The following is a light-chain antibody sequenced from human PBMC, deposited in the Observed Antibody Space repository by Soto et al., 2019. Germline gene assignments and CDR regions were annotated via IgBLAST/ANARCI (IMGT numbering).Light chain of an antibody. CDR1: QSVSSN. CDR3: QQYNNWPPLT. CDR2: GAS. J-gene: IGKJ4*01. V-gene: IGKV3-15*01. Sequence: EIVMTQSPATLSVSPGERATLSCRASQSVSSNLAWYQQKPGQAPRLLIYGASTRATGIPARLSGSGSGTESTLTISSLQSEDFAVYYCQQYNNWPPLTFGGGTKVEIK.